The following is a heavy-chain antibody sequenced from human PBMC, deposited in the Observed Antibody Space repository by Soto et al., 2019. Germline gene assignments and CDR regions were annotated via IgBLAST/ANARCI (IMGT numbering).Heavy chain of an antibody. CDR1: GGTFSSYA. CDR3: AGGYCSSTSCLDFDY. J-gene: IGHJ4*02. CDR2: IIPIFGTA. Sequence: SVKVSCKASGGTFSSYAISWVRQAPGQGLEWMGGIIPIFGTANYAQKFQGRVTITADESTSTAYMELSSLRSEGTAVYYCAGGYCSSTSCLDFDYWGQGTLVTVSS. D-gene: IGHD2-2*01. V-gene: IGHV1-69*13.